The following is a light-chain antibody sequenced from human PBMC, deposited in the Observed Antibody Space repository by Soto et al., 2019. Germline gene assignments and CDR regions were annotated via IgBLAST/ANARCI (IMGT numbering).Light chain of an antibody. CDR2: KAS. Sequence: DIQMTQSPSTLSASVGDRVTVTCRASPSISSWLAWYQQKAGKAPKLLIYKASALESGVPSRFSGSGSGTEFTLTISSLEPEDFATYYCQHYNTYPWTFGQGTKVEIK. V-gene: IGKV1-5*03. CDR3: QHYNTYPWT. CDR1: PSISSW. J-gene: IGKJ1*01.